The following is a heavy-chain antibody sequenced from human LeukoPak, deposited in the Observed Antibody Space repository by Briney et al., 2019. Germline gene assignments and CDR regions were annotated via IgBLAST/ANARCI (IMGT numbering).Heavy chain of an antibody. V-gene: IGHV1-69*13. CDR1: GGTFSSYA. J-gene: IGHJ4*02. CDR2: IIPIFGTA. D-gene: IGHD2-2*01. CDR3: ARDLGSTRGY. Sequence: SVKVSCKASGGTFSSYAISWVRQAPGRGLEWMGGIIPIFGTANYAQKFQGRVTITADESTSTAYMELSSLRSEDAAVYYCARDLGSTRGYWGQGTLVTVSS.